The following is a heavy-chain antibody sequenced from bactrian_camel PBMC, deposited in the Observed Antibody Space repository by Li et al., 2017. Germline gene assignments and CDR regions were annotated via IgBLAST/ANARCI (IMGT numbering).Heavy chain of an antibody. V-gene: IGHV3S53*01. CDR3: AADPKKWLCSWFRTDFAS. J-gene: IGHJ6*01. Sequence: VQLVESGGGSVQAGGSLRLSCAASTLYYTTYCMGWSRQAPGGQREGIATLTSDGTKRYKDSVQGRFTISRDNTQNILYLEMNNLAPEDTGMYYCAADPKKWLCSWFRTDFASWGQGTQVTVS. CDR1: TLYYTTYC. CDR2: LTSDGTK. D-gene: IGHD6*01.